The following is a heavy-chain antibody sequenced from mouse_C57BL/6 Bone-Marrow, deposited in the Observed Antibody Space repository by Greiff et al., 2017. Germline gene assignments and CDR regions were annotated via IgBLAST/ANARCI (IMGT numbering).Heavy chain of an antibody. CDR2: IHPNSGST. CDR3: ASLDSSGYGAY. V-gene: IGHV1-64*01. D-gene: IGHD3-2*02. J-gene: IGHJ3*01. CDR1: GYTFTSYW. Sequence: VQLQQPGAELVKPGASVKLSCKASGYTFTSYWMHWVKQRPGQGLEWIGMIHPNSGSTNYNEKFKSKATLTVDKSSSTAYMQLSSLTSEDSAVXYCASLDSSGYGAYWGQGTLVTVSA.